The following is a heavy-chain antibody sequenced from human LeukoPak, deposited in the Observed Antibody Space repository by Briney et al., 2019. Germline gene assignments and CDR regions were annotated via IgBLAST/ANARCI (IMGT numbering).Heavy chain of an antibody. V-gene: IGHV3-23*01. CDR3: AKVETAMYHVFDY. J-gene: IGHJ4*02. D-gene: IGHD5-18*01. Sequence: GGSLRLSCAASGFTFSSYAMRWVRQDPGKWLEWVSAISGSGGSTYYADSVKGRFTIPRDNSKNTLYLQMNSLRAEDTAVYYFAKVETAMYHVFDYWGQGTLVTVSS. CDR2: ISGSGGST. CDR1: GFTFSSYA.